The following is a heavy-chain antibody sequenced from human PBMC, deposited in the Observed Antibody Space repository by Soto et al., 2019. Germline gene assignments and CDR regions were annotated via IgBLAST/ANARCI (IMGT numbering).Heavy chain of an antibody. J-gene: IGHJ4*02. CDR2: IIPIFGTA. Sequence: ASVKVSCKASGGTFSSYAISWVRQAPGQGLEWMGGIIPIFGTANYAQKFQGRVTITADESTSTAYMELSSLRSEDTAVYYCARARHDYGDFYFDYWGQGTLVTVSS. CDR3: ARARHDYGDFYFDY. D-gene: IGHD4-17*01. CDR1: GGTFSSYA. V-gene: IGHV1-69*13.